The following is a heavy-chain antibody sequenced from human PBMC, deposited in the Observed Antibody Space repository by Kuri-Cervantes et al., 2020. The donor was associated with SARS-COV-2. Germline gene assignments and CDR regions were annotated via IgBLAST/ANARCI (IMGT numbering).Heavy chain of an antibody. V-gene: IGHV3-30*18. CDR1: GFTFSRYA. D-gene: IGHD5-18*01. CDR2: ISYDGNNK. J-gene: IGHJ4*02. CDR3: AKDQGDSYGISYFDY. Sequence: GGSLRLSCVASGFTFSRYAIHCVRQAPGKGLEWVAVISYDGNNKYYADSVKGRFTISRDNSKNTLYLQMNSLRAEDTAVYYCAKDQGDSYGISYFDYWGQGTLVTVSS.